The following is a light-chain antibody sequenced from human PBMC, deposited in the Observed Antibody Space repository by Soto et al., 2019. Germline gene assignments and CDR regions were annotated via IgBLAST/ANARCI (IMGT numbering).Light chain of an antibody. J-gene: IGKJ1*01. CDR3: QQSRT. CDR2: AAS. CDR1: QGISNY. V-gene: IGKV1-39*01. Sequence: DIQMTQSPSSLSASVGDSVTITCRSSQGISNYLNWYQQKPGKAPRLLIYAASRLQSGVPSRFSGSGSGPEFTLTISSLQPEDVATYYCQQSRTFGRGTKVE.